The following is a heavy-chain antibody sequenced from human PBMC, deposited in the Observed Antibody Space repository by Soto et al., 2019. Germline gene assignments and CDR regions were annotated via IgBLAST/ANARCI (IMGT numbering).Heavy chain of an antibody. V-gene: IGHV4-4*02. J-gene: IGHJ5*02. Sequence: TSETLSLTCAVSSGSISSSNWWSWVRQPPGKGLEWIGEIYHSGSTNYNPSLKSRVTISVDKSKNQFSLKLSSVTAADTAVYYCARGYREEWLLIGGSWFDPWGQGTLVTVSS. CDR1: SGSISSSNW. CDR3: ARGYREEWLLIGGSWFDP. CDR2: IYHSGST. D-gene: IGHD3-3*01.